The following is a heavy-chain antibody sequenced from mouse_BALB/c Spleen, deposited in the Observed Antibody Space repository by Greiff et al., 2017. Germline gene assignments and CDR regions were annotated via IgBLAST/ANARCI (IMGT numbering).Heavy chain of an antibody. CDR3: ARVRDGNFFDY. V-gene: IGHV7-3*02. D-gene: IGHD2-1*01. CDR1: GFTFTDYY. J-gene: IGHJ2*01. CDR2: IRNKANGYTT. Sequence: EVQRVESGGGLVQPGGSLRLSCATSGFTFTDYYMSWVRQPPGKALEWLGFIRNKANGYTTEYSASVKGRFTISRDNSQSILYLQMNTLRAEDSATYYCARVRDGNFFDYWGQGTTLTVSS.